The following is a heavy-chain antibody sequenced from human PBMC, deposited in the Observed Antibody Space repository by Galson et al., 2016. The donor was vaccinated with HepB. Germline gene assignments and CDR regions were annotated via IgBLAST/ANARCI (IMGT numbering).Heavy chain of an antibody. V-gene: IGHV4-39*07. CDR1: DGSISGSPYG. CDR3: ARARDY. J-gene: IGHJ1*01. Sequence: SETLSLTCTVSDGSISGSPYGWAWIRQPPGQGLEWIGTIFDSGSTYYNPSLESRVTLSLDTSKNQYSLRLISVTAADTAIYYCARARDYWGQGALVTVSS. CDR2: IFDSGST.